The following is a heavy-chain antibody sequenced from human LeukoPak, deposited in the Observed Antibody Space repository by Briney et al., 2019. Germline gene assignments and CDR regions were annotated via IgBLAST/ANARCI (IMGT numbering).Heavy chain of an antibody. Sequence: GGSLRLSCAASGFTFSSYATSWVRQAPGKGLEWVSAISGSGGSTYYADSVKGRFTISRDNSKNTLYLQMNSLRAEDTAVYYCAKDTTGSSGAFDIWGQGTMVTVSS. V-gene: IGHV3-23*01. D-gene: IGHD6-6*01. CDR2: ISGSGGST. CDR3: AKDTTGSSGAFDI. J-gene: IGHJ3*02. CDR1: GFTFSSYA.